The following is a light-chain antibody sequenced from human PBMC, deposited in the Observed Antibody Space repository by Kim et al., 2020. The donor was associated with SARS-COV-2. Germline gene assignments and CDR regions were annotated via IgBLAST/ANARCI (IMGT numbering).Light chain of an antibody. J-gene: IGLJ2*01. CDR3: NSRDSSGNHVV. CDR1: SLRSYY. Sequence: ELTQDPAVSVALGQTVRITCQGDSLRSYYASWYQQKPGQAPVLVIYGKNNRPSGIPDRFSGSSSGNTASLTITGAQAEDEADYYCNSRDSSGNHVVFGGGTQLTVL. CDR2: GKN. V-gene: IGLV3-19*01.